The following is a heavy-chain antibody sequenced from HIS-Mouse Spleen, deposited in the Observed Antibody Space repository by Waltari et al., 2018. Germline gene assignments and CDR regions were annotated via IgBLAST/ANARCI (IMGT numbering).Heavy chain of an antibody. Sequence: QLQLQESGPGLVKPSETLSLTCTVSGCSISSSSYYLGWIRQPPGQGREWIGSLYYSGSTYYNTSLKSRVTISVHTSKNQFSLKLGSVTAAETAVYYCAREIPYSSSWYDWYFDLWGRGTLVTVSS. J-gene: IGHJ2*01. CDR1: GCSISSSSYY. CDR2: LYYSGST. CDR3: AREIPYSSSWYDWYFDL. V-gene: IGHV4-39*07. D-gene: IGHD6-13*01.